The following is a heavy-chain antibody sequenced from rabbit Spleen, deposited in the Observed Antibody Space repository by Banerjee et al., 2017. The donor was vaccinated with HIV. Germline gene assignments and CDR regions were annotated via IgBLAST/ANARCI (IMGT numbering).Heavy chain of an antibody. Sequence: QSLEESGGDLVKPGASLKLSCTASGFSFTNNYWIYWVRQAPGKGLEWIACIDAGSSGSSYYATWAKGRFTISKTSSTTVTLQMTSLTAADTATYFCARAVVSSSGNWDLWGQGTLVTVS. D-gene: IGHD1-1*01. CDR1: GFSFTNNYW. V-gene: IGHV1S40*01. J-gene: IGHJ4*01. CDR3: ARAVVSSSGNWDL. CDR2: IDAGSSGSS.